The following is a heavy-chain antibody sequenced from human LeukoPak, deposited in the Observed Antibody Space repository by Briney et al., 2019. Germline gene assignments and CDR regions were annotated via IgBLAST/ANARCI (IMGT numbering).Heavy chain of an antibody. CDR1: GFTFSSYA. J-gene: IGHJ4*02. CDR3: EKLIDYGSGSSHPPDY. Sequence: GGSLRLSCAASGFTFSSYAMSWVRQAPGKGLEWVSAISGSGGSTYYADSVKGRFTISRDNSKNTLYLQMNSLRAADTAVYYCEKLIDYGSGSSHPPDYWGQGTLVTVSS. CDR2: ISGSGGST. D-gene: IGHD3-10*01. V-gene: IGHV3-23*01.